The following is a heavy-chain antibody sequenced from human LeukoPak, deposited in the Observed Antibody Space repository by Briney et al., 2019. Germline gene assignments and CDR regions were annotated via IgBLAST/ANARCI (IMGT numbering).Heavy chain of an antibody. D-gene: IGHD6-13*01. CDR1: GGSIRGTSYY. J-gene: IGHJ3*02. Sequence: SETLSLTCTVSGGSIRGTSYYRGRIRQPPGKGLEWIGSIYYSGSSYYNPSLKSRLTISVDTSKNQFSLKLSSVTAADTAEYYCARDLYSSRTNDAFVIWGQGTMVTVSS. CDR2: IYYSGSS. V-gene: IGHV4-39*07. CDR3: ARDLYSSRTNDAFVI.